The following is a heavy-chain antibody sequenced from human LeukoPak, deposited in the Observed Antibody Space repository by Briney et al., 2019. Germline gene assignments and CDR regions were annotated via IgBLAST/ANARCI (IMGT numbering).Heavy chain of an antibody. J-gene: IGHJ4*02. V-gene: IGHV3-30*03. CDR2: ISYDGSNK. CDR1: GFTFSSYG. CDR3: ARKDSSGYYFDY. Sequence: PGGSLRLSCAASGFTFSSYGMHWVRQAPGKGLEWVAVISYDGSNKYYADSVKGRFIISRDNSKNTLYLQMNSLRAEDTAVYYCARKDSSGYYFDYWGQGTLVTVSS. D-gene: IGHD3-22*01.